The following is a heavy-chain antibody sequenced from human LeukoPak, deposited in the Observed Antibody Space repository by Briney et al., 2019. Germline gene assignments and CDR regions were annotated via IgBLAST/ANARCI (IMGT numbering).Heavy chain of an antibody. CDR1: GFTFSSYA. J-gene: IGHJ6*02. CDR2: ISGSGGST. V-gene: IGHV3-23*01. Sequence: LPGGSLRLSCAASGFTFSSYAMSWVRQAPGKGLEWVSAISGSGGSTYYADSVKGQFTISRDNSKNTLYLQMNSLRAEDTAVYYCAREMATADYYYGMDVWGQGTTVTVSS. CDR3: AREMATADYYYGMDV. D-gene: IGHD5-24*01.